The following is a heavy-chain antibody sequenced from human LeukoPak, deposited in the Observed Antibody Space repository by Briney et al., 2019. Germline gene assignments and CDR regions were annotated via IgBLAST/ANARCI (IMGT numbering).Heavy chain of an antibody. V-gene: IGHV4-59*01. CDR1: GGSFSSYY. Sequence: KTSETLSLTCAVSGGSFSSYYWSWIRQPPGKGLEWIGYIYYSGSTNYNPSLKSRVTISVDTSKNQFSLKLSSVTAADTAVYYCARVVPAAMSASYYGMDVWGQGTTVTVSS. J-gene: IGHJ6*02. CDR3: ARVVPAAMSASYYGMDV. D-gene: IGHD2-2*01. CDR2: IYYSGST.